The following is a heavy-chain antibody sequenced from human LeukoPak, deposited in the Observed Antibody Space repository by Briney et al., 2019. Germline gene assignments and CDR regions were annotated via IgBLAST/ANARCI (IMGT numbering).Heavy chain of an antibody. CDR3: ARDLPHNCGGDCPWVY. D-gene: IGHD2-21*02. CDR1: GLTFSSYG. CDR2: IWYDGSNK. V-gene: IGHV3-33*08. Sequence: GGSLRLSCAASGLTFSSYGMHWVRQAPGKGLEWVAVIWYDGSNKYYADSVKGRFTISRDNSKNTLYLQMNSLRAEDTAVYYCARDLPHNCGGDCPWVYWGQGTLVTVSS. J-gene: IGHJ4*02.